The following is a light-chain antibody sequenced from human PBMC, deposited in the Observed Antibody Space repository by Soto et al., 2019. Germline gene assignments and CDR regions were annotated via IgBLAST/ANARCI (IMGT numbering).Light chain of an antibody. J-gene: IGKJ2*01. CDR3: QQYCSNHRT. V-gene: IGKV4-1*01. Sequence: DIVMTQSPDSLAVSLGERATINCKSSQSVIHTSNNKSYLAWYQQKAGQPTELLLYWASARDSGVPDRFSGRGTGTMFSLTISSLQAEALTVYYGQQYCSNHRTYGQGTNVEIK. CDR1: QSVIHTSNNKSY. CDR2: WAS.